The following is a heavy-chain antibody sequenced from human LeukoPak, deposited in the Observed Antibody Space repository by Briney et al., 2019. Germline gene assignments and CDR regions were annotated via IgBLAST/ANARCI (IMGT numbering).Heavy chain of an antibody. V-gene: IGHV3-7*01. D-gene: IGHD4-23*01. CDR1: GFTFSSYW. J-gene: IGHJ4*02. Sequence: GGSLRLSCAASGFTFSSYWMSWVRQAPGKGLEWVANIKQDGSEKYYVDSVKGRFTISRDNAKNSLYLQMNSLRAEDTTVYYCARDRGGKNSAVDYWGQGTLVTVSS. CDR3: ARDRGGKNSAVDY. CDR2: IKQDGSEK.